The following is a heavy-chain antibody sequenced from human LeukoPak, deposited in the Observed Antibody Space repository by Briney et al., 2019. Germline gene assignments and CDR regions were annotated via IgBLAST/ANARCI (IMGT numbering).Heavy chain of an antibody. D-gene: IGHD3-16*01. Sequence: GGSLRLSCAASGFTFSYYGMHWVRQAPGKGLEWVAIISCDGSNKYYADSVKGRFTISRDNSKNTLYLQMDSLRAEDTAVYYCALLPGGSLAFDIWGQGTMVTVSS. CDR2: ISCDGSNK. V-gene: IGHV3-30*03. J-gene: IGHJ3*02. CDR3: ALLPGGSLAFDI. CDR1: GFTFSYYG.